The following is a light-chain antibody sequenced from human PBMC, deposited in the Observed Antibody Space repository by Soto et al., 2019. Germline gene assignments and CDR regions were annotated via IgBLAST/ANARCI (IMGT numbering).Light chain of an antibody. Sequence: QSVLTQPAPVSGSPGQSITISCTGTSSDFGTYNLVSWYQQHPGKAPKLMIYEVNKRPSGVSDRFSGSKSGNTASLTISGLQAEDEADYYCCSYAGSSTLCVFGTGTKVTVL. CDR3: CSYAGSSTLCV. J-gene: IGLJ1*01. CDR2: EVN. V-gene: IGLV2-23*02. CDR1: SSDFGTYNL.